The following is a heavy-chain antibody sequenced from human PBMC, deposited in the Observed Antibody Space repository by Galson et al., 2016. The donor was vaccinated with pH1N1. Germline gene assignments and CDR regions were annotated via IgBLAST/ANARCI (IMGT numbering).Heavy chain of an antibody. CDR1: RGSVSDGSFS. J-gene: IGHJ4*02. V-gene: IGHV4-39*01. CDR3: ARWVAWSST. D-gene: IGHD3-3*01. CDR2: IYYSGHT. Sequence: ETLSLTCTVSRGSVSDGSFSWGWIRQPPGRGLEWIGNIYYSGHTYYNPSLKSRVTISVETSKNQFSLTLTSVNVADTAVYYCARWVAWSSTWSQGTLVTVSS.